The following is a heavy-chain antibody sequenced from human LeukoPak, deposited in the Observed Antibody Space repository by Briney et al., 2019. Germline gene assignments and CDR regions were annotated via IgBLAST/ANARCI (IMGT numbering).Heavy chain of an antibody. CDR1: GFPFSSYS. J-gene: IGHJ5*02. CDR3: ARVTGTTSVVMDS. V-gene: IGHV3-48*01. Sequence: GGSLRLSCAASGFPFSSYSMNWVRQAPGKGLEWVSYISSSSLTIYYADSVQGRFAVSRDNAKNSLFLQMNSLRAEDTAVYYCARVTGTTSVVMDSWGQGTLVTVS. D-gene: IGHD1-7*01. CDR2: ISSSSLTI.